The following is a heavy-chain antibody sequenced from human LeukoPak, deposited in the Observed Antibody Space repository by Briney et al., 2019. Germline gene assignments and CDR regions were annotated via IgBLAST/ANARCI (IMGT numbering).Heavy chain of an antibody. D-gene: IGHD2-15*01. V-gene: IGHV4-59*01. CDR2: IYYSGST. J-gene: IGHJ4*02. CDR1: GGSFSGYY. CDR3: ARDRGSYFVY. Sequence: SETLSLTCAVYGGSFSGYYWSWIRQPPGKGLEWIGYIYYSGSTNYNPSLKSRVTISVDTSKNQFSLKLSSVTAADTAVYYCARDRGSYFVYWGQGTLVTVSS.